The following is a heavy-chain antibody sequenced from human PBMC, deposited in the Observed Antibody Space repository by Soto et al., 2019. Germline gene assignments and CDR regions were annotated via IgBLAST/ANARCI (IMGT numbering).Heavy chain of an antibody. CDR3: ESASSGYYCHY. J-gene: IGHJ4*02. Sequence: ASVKVSCKASGYTFTSYYMHWVRQAPGQGLEWMGIINPSGGSTSYAQRFQGRVTMTRDTSTSTVYMELSSLRSEDTAVYYCESASSGYYCHYWGQGTLVTVSS. V-gene: IGHV1-46*01. CDR2: INPSGGST. CDR1: GYTFTSYY. D-gene: IGHD3-22*01.